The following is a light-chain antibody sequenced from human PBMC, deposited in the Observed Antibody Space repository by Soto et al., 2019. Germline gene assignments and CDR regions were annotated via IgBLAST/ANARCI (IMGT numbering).Light chain of an antibody. J-gene: IGLJ1*01. V-gene: IGLV2-8*01. CDR2: EVN. CDR1: SSDVGGYNF. CDR3: SSYAGSNTFV. Sequence: QSAPTQPPSASGSPGQSVTISCTGTSSDVGGYNFVSWYQHHPGKVPRLMIYEVNKRPSGVPDRFSGSKSGNTASLTVSGLQAEDEADYSCSSYAGSNTFVFGTGTKVTVL.